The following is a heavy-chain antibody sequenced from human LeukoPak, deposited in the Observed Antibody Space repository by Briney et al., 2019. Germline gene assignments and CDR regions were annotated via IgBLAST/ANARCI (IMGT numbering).Heavy chain of an antibody. J-gene: IGHJ4*02. D-gene: IGHD2-2*01. CDR1: GYTFTGYY. CDR2: INPNSGGT. CDR3: ARGGDIVVVPAANPVY. Sequence: VSVKVSCKASGYTFTGYYMHWVRQAPGQGLEWMGWINPNSGGTNYAQKFQGRVTMTTVTSISTAYIEMSRLRSDDTAVYYCARGGDIVVVPAANPVYWGQGTLVTDSS. V-gene: IGHV1-2*02.